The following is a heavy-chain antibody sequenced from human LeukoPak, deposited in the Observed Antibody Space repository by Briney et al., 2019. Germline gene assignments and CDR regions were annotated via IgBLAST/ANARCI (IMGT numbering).Heavy chain of an antibody. CDR3: AREPAAADIGDAFDM. V-gene: IGHV3-30-3*01. J-gene: IGHJ3*02. CDR2: ISSDGIIK. Sequence: GGSLRLSCAASGFIFSNYLIHWVRQAPGKGLEWLAVISSDGIIKFYGDSVKGRFTISRDNSDNSLHLHMNSLRAEDTAVYYCAREPAAADIGDAFDMWGQGTMVTVSS. CDR1: GFIFSNYL. D-gene: IGHD6-13*01.